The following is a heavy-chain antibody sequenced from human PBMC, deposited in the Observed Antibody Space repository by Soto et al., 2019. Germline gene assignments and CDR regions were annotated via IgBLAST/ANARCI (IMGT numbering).Heavy chain of an antibody. J-gene: IGHJ5*02. V-gene: IGHV2-5*01. CDR3: ARRRGATATGGAFDP. Sequence: QITLKESGPTLVKPTQTLTLTCTFSGFSLSTSAVGVGWIRQPPGKALEWLAVIFWNDDKRYSPSLKSRLNSTEDSSKNQVVLTMTNLDPVDTGTYYCARRRGATATGGAFDPWGQGTLVTVSS. CDR2: IFWNDDK. D-gene: IGHD4-17*01. CDR1: GFSLSTSAVG.